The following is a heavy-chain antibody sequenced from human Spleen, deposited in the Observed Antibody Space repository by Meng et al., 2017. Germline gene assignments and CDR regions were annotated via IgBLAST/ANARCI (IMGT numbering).Heavy chain of an antibody. CDR3: ARARPTITGDYGMDV. D-gene: IGHD1-20*01. Sequence: SQTLSLTCAISGDSVSSNSSAWNWIRQSPSRGLECLGRTYYRSKWYRNYAAFVESRITINPDTSKNQFSLQLDSVTPEDTAIYYCARARPTITGDYGMDVWGHGTTVTVSS. CDR1: GDSVSSNSSA. CDR2: TYYRSKWYR. J-gene: IGHJ6*01. V-gene: IGHV6-1*01.